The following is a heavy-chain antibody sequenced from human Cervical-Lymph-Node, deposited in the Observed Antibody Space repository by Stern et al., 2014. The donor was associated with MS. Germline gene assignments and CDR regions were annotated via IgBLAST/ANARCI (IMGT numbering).Heavy chain of an antibody. CDR1: GASISSSGDY. J-gene: IGHJ6*02. CDR3: ARDHCSSTSCFLSDGMDV. CDR2: IYYSGTT. Sequence: QDQLVESGPGLVKPSQTLFLTCSVSGASISSSGDYLSWIRQHPGKGLEWIGYIYYSGTTHYNPSLSSRVFISVDTSKNQFSLTLSSVTVADTAVYYCARDHCSSTSCFLSDGMDVWGQGTTVTVSS. V-gene: IGHV4-31*03. D-gene: IGHD2-2*01.